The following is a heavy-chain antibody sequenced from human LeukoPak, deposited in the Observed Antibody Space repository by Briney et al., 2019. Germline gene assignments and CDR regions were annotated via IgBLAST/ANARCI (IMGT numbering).Heavy chain of an antibody. CDR2: ISGSGSGGST. V-gene: IGHV3-23*01. CDR3: AKSGYNRFDY. Sequence: GGSLRLSCAASGFTFSSSAMSWVRQAPGKGLEWVSNISGSGSGGSTYYADSAKGRFTISRDNSKNTRYLQMNSLRAEDTAVYYCAKSGYNRFDYWGQGTLVTVSS. CDR1: GFTFSSSA. J-gene: IGHJ4*02. D-gene: IGHD5-24*01.